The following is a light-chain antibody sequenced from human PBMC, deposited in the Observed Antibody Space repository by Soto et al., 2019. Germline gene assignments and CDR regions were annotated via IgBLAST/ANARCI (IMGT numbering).Light chain of an antibody. Sequence: EIVLTQSPATLSLSPGERATLSCRASQSVSSYLAWYQQKPGQAPRLLIYGASSRATGIPDRFSGSGSGTDFTLTISRLEPEDFAVYYCQQYSNSAWTFGQGTKVDIK. CDR1: QSVSSY. CDR3: QQYSNSAWT. V-gene: IGKV3-20*01. J-gene: IGKJ1*01. CDR2: GAS.